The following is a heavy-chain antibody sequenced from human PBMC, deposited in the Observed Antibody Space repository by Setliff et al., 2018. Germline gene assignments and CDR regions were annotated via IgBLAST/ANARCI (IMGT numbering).Heavy chain of an antibody. Sequence: KVSCKASGGTFGSSGISWVRQAPGKGLEWIGRSIPILNRANYAERFQGRVKLTVDAAATTAYMDLTSLNADDTAFYYCARELRSPFWHIDAWGQGTLVTVSS. CDR1: GGTFGSSG. CDR3: ARELRSPFWHIDA. J-gene: IGHJ5*02. CDR2: SIPILNRA. V-gene: IGHV1-69*11. D-gene: IGHD3-16*01.